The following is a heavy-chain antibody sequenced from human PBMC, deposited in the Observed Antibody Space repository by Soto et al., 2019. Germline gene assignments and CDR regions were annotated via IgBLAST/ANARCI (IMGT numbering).Heavy chain of an antibody. CDR2: INPNSGGT. CDR3: ARDSGSYYGSGIFLDSNDYSGMDA. V-gene: IGHV1-2*04. D-gene: IGHD3-10*01. CDR1: GYTFTGYY. J-gene: IGHJ6*02. Sequence: PVASVKVSCKASGYTFTGYYMHWVRQAPGQGLEWMGWINPNSGGTNYAQKFQGWVTMTRDTAISTAYMELSRLRSDDTAVYYCARDSGSYYGSGIFLDSNDYSGMDAWAQRAAVTVS.